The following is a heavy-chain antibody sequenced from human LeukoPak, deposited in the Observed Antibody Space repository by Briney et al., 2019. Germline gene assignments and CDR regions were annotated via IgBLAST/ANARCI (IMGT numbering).Heavy chain of an antibody. CDR3: ARGHRISSSWYLRGWFDP. Sequence: SETLSLTCTVSGGSISSSSYYWGWIRQPPGKGLEWIGSIYYSGSTYYNPSLKSRVTISVDTSKNQFSLKLSSVTAADTAVYYCARGHRISSSWYLRGWFDPWGQGTLVTVSS. CDR2: IYYSGST. D-gene: IGHD6-13*01. CDR1: GGSISSSSYY. J-gene: IGHJ5*02. V-gene: IGHV4-39*07.